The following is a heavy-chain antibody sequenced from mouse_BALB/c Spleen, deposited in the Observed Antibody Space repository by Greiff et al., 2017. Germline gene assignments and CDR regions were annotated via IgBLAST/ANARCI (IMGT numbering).Heavy chain of an antibody. CDR1: GFNIKDTY. V-gene: IGHV14-3*02. Sequence: VQLQQSGAELVKPGASVKLSCTASGFNIKDTYMHWVKQRPEQGLEWIGRIDPANGNTKYDPKFQGKATITADTSSNTAYLQLSSLTSEDTAVYYCAPYYGYDLFAYWGQGTLVTVSA. CDR2: IDPANGNT. D-gene: IGHD2-9*01. CDR3: APYYGYDLFAY. J-gene: IGHJ3*01.